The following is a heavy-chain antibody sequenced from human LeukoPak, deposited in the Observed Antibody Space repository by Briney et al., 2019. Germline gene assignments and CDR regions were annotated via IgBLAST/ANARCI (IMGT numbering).Heavy chain of an antibody. J-gene: IGHJ3*02. CDR3: ARDFVVNYGWAAFDI. D-gene: IGHD3-10*01. Sequence: GGSLRLSCAASGLSVSTNYMSWVRQAPGKGLEWVSFIYSDGRTDYADSVKGRFTISRDNSKNTLYLQMNSLRVEDTAVYYCARDFVVNYGWAAFDIWGQGTMVTVSS. V-gene: IGHV3-53*01. CDR2: IYSDGRT. CDR1: GLSVSTNY.